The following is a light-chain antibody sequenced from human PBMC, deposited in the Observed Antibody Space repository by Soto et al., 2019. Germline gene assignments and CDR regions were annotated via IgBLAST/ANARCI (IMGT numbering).Light chain of an antibody. J-gene: IGKJ4*01. CDR2: DAS. CDR1: QSISSW. Sequence: IQITHSPPPLSSFLGDRVPITCPASQSISSWLAWYQQKPGKAPKLLIYDASSLESGVPSRFSGSGSGTEFTLTISSLQPDDFTTYYSQEYKSFPISFCEGTKVDI. V-gene: IGKV1-5*01. CDR3: QEYKSFPIS.